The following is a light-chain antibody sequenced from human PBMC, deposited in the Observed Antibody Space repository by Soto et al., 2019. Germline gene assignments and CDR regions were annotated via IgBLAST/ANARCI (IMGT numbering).Light chain of an antibody. CDR3: SSYTSSSTPFV. CDR1: SSDVGGYNY. CDR2: DVS. Sequence: QSALTQPASVSGSXXXSIXXXCTGTSSDVGGYNYVSWYQQHPGKAPKLMIYDVSNRPSGVSNRFSGSKSGNTASLTISGLQAEDEADYYCSSYTSSSTPFVFGTGTKLTVL. J-gene: IGLJ1*01. V-gene: IGLV2-14*01.